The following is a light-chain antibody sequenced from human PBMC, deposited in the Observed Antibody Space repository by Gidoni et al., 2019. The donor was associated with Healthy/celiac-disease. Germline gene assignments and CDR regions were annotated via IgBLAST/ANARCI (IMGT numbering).Light chain of an antibody. CDR1: QGISSY. V-gene: IGKV1-8*01. J-gene: IGKJ4*01. CDR2: AAS. Sequence: AIRMTQSPSSLSASTGDRVTITCRASQGISSYLAWYQQKPGKAPKLLIYAASTLQSGVPSRFSGSGSGSDFTLTISCLQSEDFATYYCQQYYSYPRLTFGGGPRWRSN. CDR3: QQYYSYPRLT.